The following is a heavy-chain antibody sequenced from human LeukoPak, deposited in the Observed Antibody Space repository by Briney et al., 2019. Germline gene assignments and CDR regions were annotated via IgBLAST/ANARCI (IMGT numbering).Heavy chain of an antibody. D-gene: IGHD6-13*01. V-gene: IGHV1-2*02. J-gene: IGHJ5*02. CDR3: AREGYSRSWFDP. CDR2: INPNSGGT. Sequence: ASVKVSCKASGYTFTGYYMHWVRQAPGQGLEWMGWINPNSGGTNYAQKFQGRVTTTRDTSISTAYMELSRLRSDDTAAYYCAREGYSRSWFDPWGQGTLVTVSS. CDR1: GYTFTGYY.